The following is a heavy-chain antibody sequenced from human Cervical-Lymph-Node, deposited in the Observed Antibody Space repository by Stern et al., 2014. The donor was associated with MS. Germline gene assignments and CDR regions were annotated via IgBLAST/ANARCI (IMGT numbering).Heavy chain of an antibody. CDR3: ARTLDLDY. V-gene: IGHV7-4-1*02. J-gene: IGHJ4*02. Sequence: VQLVESGSELRKPGASVKVSCKASGYTFNVYGINWVRPAPGQGLEWRGMIDTKTGNPTYARGFTGRFVFSLDTSVSTAYLQITSLEAEDTAVYYCARTLDLDYWGQGTLVTVSS. CDR2: IDTKTGNP. CDR1: GYTFNVYG. D-gene: IGHD3-9*01.